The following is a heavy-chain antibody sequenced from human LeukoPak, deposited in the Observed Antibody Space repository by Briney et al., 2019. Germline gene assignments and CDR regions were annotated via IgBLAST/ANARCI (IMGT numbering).Heavy chain of an antibody. Sequence: SETLSLTWTVSGGSISSYYWSWIRQPAGKGLEWIGHVYASGLTKYNPSLKSRVSISVDTSKKQFSLQLSSVTAADTAVYYCAGGYAPYYFDYWGQGTLVTVSS. CDR1: GGSISSYY. D-gene: IGHD5-12*01. CDR2: VYASGLT. V-gene: IGHV4-4*07. CDR3: AGGYAPYYFDY. J-gene: IGHJ4*02.